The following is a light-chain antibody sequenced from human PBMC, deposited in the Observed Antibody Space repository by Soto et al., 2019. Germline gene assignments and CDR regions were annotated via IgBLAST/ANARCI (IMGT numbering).Light chain of an antibody. CDR1: SGHSSYI. CDR3: ETWDINTYVV. CDR2: LEGSGSY. J-gene: IGLJ2*01. V-gene: IGLV4-60*02. Sequence: QLVLTQSSSASASPGSSVKLTCTLSSGHSSYIIAWHQQQPGKAPRYLMNLEGSGSYNKGSGVPDRFSGSSSGADRYLTISNLQFEDEADYYCETWDINTYVVFGGGTKLTVL.